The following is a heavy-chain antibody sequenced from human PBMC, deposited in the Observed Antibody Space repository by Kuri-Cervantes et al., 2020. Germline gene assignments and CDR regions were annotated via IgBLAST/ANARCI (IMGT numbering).Heavy chain of an antibody. CDR1: GFTFSSYG. D-gene: IGHD6-19*01. CDR3: AKDVWRYSSGCAPWFDP. CDR2: ISYDGSNK. V-gene: IGHV3-30*18. Sequence: GESLKISCAASGFTFSSYGMHWVRQVPGKGLEWVAVISYDGSNKYYADSVKGRFSVSRDNSKNTLYLQMNSLRAEGTAVYYCAKDVWRYSSGCAPWFDPWGQGTLVTVSS. J-gene: IGHJ5*02.